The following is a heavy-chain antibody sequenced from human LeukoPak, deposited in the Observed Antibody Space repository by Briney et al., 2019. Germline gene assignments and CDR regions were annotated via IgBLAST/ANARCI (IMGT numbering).Heavy chain of an antibody. J-gene: IGHJ4*02. Sequence: PGGSLRLSCAASGFTVSGSWMSWIRQAPGKGPEWVAHINQAGSDKYYVDSVKGRFTISRDNAENSLFLQMNSLRAEDTAVYYCVSWSGYGAYWGQGTLVTVSS. CDR3: VSWSGYGAY. D-gene: IGHD2-15*01. V-gene: IGHV3-7*01. CDR2: INQAGSDK. CDR1: GFTVSGSW.